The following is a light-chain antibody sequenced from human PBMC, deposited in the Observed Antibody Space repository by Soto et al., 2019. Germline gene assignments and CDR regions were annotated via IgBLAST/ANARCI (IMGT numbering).Light chain of an antibody. CDR1: QSVSSN. J-gene: IGKJ4*01. Sequence: EIVMTQSPATLSVSPGERVTLSCRASQSVSSNLAWYQQKVGQAPRLLIYGASTRATGIPARFSGSGSGTEFTLTISRLEPEDFAVYYCQQYSISPLTFGGGTKVEIK. V-gene: IGKV3-15*01. CDR2: GAS. CDR3: QQYSISPLT.